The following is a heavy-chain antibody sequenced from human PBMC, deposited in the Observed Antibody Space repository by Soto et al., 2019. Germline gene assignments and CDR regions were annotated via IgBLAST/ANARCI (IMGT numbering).Heavy chain of an antibody. CDR2: IYASGTT. Sequence: EVQLVESGGGLVQPGESLRLSCAASEFSVSSNYMSWVRQAPGKGLEWVSVIYASGTTYYEDSVRGRFTISRDSSMNTLYLKMNSLTAEDTAVYYCARNPYCSTSGCYYTDYWGQGTLVTVSS. CDR1: EFSVSSNY. J-gene: IGHJ4*02. CDR3: ARNPYCSTSGCYYTDY. D-gene: IGHD2-2*01. V-gene: IGHV3-66*01.